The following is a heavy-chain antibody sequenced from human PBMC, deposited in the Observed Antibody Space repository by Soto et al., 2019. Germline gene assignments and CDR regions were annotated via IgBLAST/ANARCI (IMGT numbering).Heavy chain of an antibody. Sequence: QVQLVQSGAEVKKPGSSVKVSCKASGGTFSSYTISWVRQAPGQGLEWMGRIIPILGIANYAQKIQGRVTITADKSTSTAYMELSSLRSEDTAVYYCATSDCSGGSCYTENFDYWGQGTLVTVSS. J-gene: IGHJ4*02. CDR1: GGTFSSYT. V-gene: IGHV1-69*02. CDR3: ATSDCSGGSCYTENFDY. D-gene: IGHD2-15*01. CDR2: IIPILGIA.